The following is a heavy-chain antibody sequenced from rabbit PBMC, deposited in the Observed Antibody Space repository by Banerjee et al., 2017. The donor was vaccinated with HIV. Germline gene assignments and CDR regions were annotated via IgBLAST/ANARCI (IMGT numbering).Heavy chain of an antibody. CDR3: VREAGYGGYGDANL. J-gene: IGHJ4*01. V-gene: IGHV1S47*01. Sequence: QEQLVESGGGLVQPEGSLTLTCTASGFSFSSKYDMCWVRQAPGKGLEWIGYIDPVFSSTHYASWVNGRFTISSHNAQNTLYLQLNSLTAADTATYFCVREAGYGGYGDANLWGQGTLVTVS. CDR1: GFSFSSKYD. D-gene: IGHD6-1*01. CDR2: IDPVFSST.